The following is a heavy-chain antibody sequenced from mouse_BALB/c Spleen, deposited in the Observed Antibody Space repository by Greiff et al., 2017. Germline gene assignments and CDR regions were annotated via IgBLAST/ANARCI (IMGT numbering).Heavy chain of an antibody. Sequence: QVQLQQPGAELVKPGASVKLSCKASGYTFTSYWMHWVKQRPGQGLEWIGEINPSNGRTNYNEKFKSKATLTVDKSSSTAYMQLSSLTSEDSAVYYCAREGPYDRYDGAYWGQGTLVTVSA. CDR1: GYTFTSYW. J-gene: IGHJ3*01. V-gene: IGHV1S81*02. CDR2: INPSNGRT. D-gene: IGHD2-14*01. CDR3: AREGPYDRYDGAY.